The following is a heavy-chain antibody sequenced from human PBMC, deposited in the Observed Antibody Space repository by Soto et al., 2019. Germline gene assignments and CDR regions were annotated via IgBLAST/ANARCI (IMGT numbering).Heavy chain of an antibody. CDR3: AFGAAAKNWFDP. V-gene: IGHV4-39*01. D-gene: IGHD6-13*01. CDR1: GGSTSSSSYY. J-gene: IGHJ5*02. Sequence: ASETLSLPCTVSGGSTSSSSYYWGWNRQPPGKGLEWIGSIYYSGSTYYNPSLKSRVTISVDTSKNQFSLKLSSVTAADTAVYYCAFGAAAKNWFDPWGQGTLVTVSS. CDR2: IYYSGST.